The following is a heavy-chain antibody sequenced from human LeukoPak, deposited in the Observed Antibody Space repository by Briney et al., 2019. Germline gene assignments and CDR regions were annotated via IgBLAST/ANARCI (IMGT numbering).Heavy chain of an antibody. CDR1: GYTFTGYY. CDR3: ARAGSILWFGELFTYYYGMDV. Sequence: PGASVKVSCKASGYTFTGYYMHWVRQAPGQGLEWMGWINPNSGGTNYAQKFQGRVTMTRNTSISTAYMELSSLRSEDTAVYYCARAGSILWFGELFTYYYGMDVWGQGTTVTVSS. J-gene: IGHJ6*02. V-gene: IGHV1-2*02. D-gene: IGHD3-10*01. CDR2: INPNSGGT.